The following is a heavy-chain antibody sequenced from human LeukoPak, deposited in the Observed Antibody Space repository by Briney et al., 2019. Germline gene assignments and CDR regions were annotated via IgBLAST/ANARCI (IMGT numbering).Heavy chain of an antibody. CDR3: ARDSILRSSVLGFDY. CDR2: INPSGGST. Sequence: ASVKVSCKASGYTFTGYYMHWVRQAPGQGLEWMGIINPSGGSTSYAQKFQGRVTMTRDTSTSTVYMELSSLRSEDTAVYYCARDSILRSSVLGFDYWGQGTLVTVSS. V-gene: IGHV1-46*01. D-gene: IGHD6-6*01. J-gene: IGHJ4*02. CDR1: GYTFTGYY.